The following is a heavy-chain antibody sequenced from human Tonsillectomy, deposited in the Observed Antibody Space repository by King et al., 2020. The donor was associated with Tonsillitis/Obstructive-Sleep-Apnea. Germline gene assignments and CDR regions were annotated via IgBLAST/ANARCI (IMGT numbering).Heavy chain of an antibody. CDR2: IYPGDSDT. V-gene: IGHV5-51*01. Sequence: QLVQSGAEVKKPGESLKISCKGSGYSFTSYWISWVRQMPGKGLEWMGIIYPGDSDTRYSPSFQGQVTISADKSISTAYLQWSSLKASDTAMYYCARSVGYYYGSGSPPYYMDVWGKGTTVTVSS. CDR1: GYSFTSYW. CDR3: ARSVGYYYGSGSPPYYMDV. D-gene: IGHD3-10*01. J-gene: IGHJ6*03.